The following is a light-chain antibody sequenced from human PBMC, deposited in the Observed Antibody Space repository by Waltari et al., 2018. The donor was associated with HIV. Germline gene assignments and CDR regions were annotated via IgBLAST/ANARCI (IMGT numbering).Light chain of an antibody. V-gene: IGKV3-11*01. CDR2: DAS. CDR1: QSISSY. J-gene: IGKJ5*01. Sequence: IVLTQSPATLSLSPGERATLSCRASQSISSYLAWDQQKRGQAPRHLIFDASNRDTGIAARFSGSGAGTDFTLTISSLEPDDFVVDYGQHRSDRPHFGQGTRLEI. CDR3: QHRSDRPH.